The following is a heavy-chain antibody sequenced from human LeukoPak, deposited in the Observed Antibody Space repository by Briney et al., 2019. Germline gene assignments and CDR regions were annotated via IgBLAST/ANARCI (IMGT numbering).Heavy chain of an antibody. J-gene: IGHJ4*02. CDR3: AREVATISVERDY. Sequence: VASVKVSCKASGYTFTGYYMHWVRQAPGQGLAWMGWINPNSGGTNYAQKFQGRVTMTRDTSISTAYMELSRLRSDDTAVYYCAREVATISVERDYWGQGTLVTVSS. V-gene: IGHV1-2*02. D-gene: IGHD5-12*01. CDR1: GYTFTGYY. CDR2: INPNSGGT.